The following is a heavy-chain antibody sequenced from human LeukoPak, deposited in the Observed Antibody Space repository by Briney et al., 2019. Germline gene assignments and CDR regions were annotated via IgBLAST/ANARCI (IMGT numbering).Heavy chain of an antibody. CDR2: IYDGGTT. CDR3: VRDGCGYNYMDV. J-gene: IGHJ6*03. CDR1: GFTVSTNF. D-gene: IGHD4/OR15-4a*01. Sequence: GGSLRLSCAASGFTVSTNFMSWVRQAPGKGLEWVSVIYDGGTTYYADSVKGRFTISRDNSKNTLYLQMNSLRAEGTAVYFCVRDGCGYNYMDVWGKGTTVTVSS. V-gene: IGHV3-53*01.